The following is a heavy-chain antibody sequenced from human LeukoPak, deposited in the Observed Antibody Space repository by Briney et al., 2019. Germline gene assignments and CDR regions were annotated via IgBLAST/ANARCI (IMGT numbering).Heavy chain of an antibody. CDR1: GGSISSYY. CDR2: IYYSWST. Sequence: SETLSLTCTVSGGSISSYYWSWIRRPPGKGLEWIGYIYYSWSTNSNPSLKSRVTISVDTSKNQFSMKLSSVTAADTAVYYCARVGDFWSGFYLDYWGQGTLVTVSS. J-gene: IGHJ4*02. D-gene: IGHD3-3*01. V-gene: IGHV4-59*01. CDR3: ARVGDFWSGFYLDY.